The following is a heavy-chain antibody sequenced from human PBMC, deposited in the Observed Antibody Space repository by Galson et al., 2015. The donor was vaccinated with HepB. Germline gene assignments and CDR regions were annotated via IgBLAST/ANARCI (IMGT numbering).Heavy chain of an antibody. CDR3: ARDQNGNYYDTSGYGL. V-gene: IGHV3-74*01. Sequence: SLRLSCAASGFTFSNYWMHWVRQAPGKGLVWVSRISSDGSTTTYADSLKGRFTISRDNAKNTLYLQMNSLRAEDTAVYYCARDQNGNYYDTSGYGLWGQGILVTVSS. CDR2: ISSDGSTT. J-gene: IGHJ4*02. CDR1: GFTFSNYW. D-gene: IGHD3-22*01.